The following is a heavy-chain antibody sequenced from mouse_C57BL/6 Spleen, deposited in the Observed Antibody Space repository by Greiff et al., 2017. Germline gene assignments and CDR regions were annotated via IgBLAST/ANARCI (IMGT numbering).Heavy chain of an antibody. V-gene: IGHV5-17*01. CDR2: ISSGSSTI. CDR3: ARPIYYGNYGAWFAY. D-gene: IGHD2-1*01. CDR1: GFTFSDYG. J-gene: IGHJ3*01. Sequence: EVKLMESGGGLVKPGGSLKLSCAASGFTFSDYGMHWVRQAPEKGLEWVAYISSGSSTIYYADTVKGRFTISRDNAKNTLFLQRTSLRSEDTAMYYCARPIYYGNYGAWFAYWGQGTLVTVSA.